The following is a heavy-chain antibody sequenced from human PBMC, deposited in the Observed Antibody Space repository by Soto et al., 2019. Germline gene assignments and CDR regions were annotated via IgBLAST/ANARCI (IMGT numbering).Heavy chain of an antibody. V-gene: IGHV3-53*01. D-gene: IGHD2-15*01. Sequence: LRLSCAASGFTVSSNYMSWVRQAPGKGLEWVSVIHSGGSTYYADSVKGRFTISRDNSKNTLYLQMNSLRAEDTAVYYCARDLFGSEDDNPYYYYGMDVWGQGTTVTV. J-gene: IGHJ6*02. CDR1: GFTVSSNY. CDR3: ARDLFGSEDDNPYYYYGMDV. CDR2: IHSGGST.